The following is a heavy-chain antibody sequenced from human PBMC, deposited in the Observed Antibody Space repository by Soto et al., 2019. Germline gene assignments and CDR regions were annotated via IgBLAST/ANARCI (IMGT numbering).Heavy chain of an antibody. Sequence: PSETLSLTCTVSGGSISSGDYYWSWIRQPPGKGLEWIGYIYYSGSTYYNPSLKSRVTISVDTSKNQFSLKLSSVTAADTAVYYCTRHGSGSYMAYWGQGTLVTVSS. J-gene: IGHJ4*02. CDR3: TRHGSGSYMAY. V-gene: IGHV4-30-4*01. D-gene: IGHD3-10*01. CDR2: IYYSGST. CDR1: GGSISSGDYY.